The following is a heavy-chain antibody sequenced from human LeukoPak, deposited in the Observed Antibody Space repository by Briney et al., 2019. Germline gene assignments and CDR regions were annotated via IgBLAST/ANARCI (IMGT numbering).Heavy chain of an antibody. CDR2: ISSTITYI. CDR1: VFPFNYYF. V-gene: IGHV3-21*01. D-gene: IGHD2-2*01. J-gene: IGHJ4*02. Sequence: GGSLRLSCTASVFPFNYYFVNCARQAPGKGLEWVASISSTITYIYYADSVKGRFTISRYNAMKSLYLQMNSLRDAATAVYLCPRGGRIVNLVVYWRGGTLVTVSS. CDR3: PRGGRIVNLVVY.